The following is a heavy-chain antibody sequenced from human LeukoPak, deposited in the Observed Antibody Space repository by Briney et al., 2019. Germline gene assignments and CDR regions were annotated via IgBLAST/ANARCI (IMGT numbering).Heavy chain of an antibody. Sequence: SETLSLTCAVYGGSFSGNYWSWIRQPPGKGLEWIGDINHSGTTNYSPSLKSRVTISVDTSKNQFSLKLSSVTAADTALFYCARRTGTYYYDSSGYSPWRYYFDYWGQGTLVTVSS. CDR1: GGSFSGNY. D-gene: IGHD3-22*01. J-gene: IGHJ4*02. V-gene: IGHV4-34*01. CDR3: ARRTGTYYYDSSGYSPWRYYFDY. CDR2: INHSGTT.